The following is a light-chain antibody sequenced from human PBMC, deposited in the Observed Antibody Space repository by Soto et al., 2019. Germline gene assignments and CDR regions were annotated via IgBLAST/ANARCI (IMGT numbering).Light chain of an antibody. Sequence: EIVMTQSPATLSVSPGERATISCRASQSVSSNLAWYQQKPGQAPRLLIYGASTRATGIQARFSGSGSGTDFPLPISSWRSKDFAVFSCQQYNNWPPIPFGQGTRRDIK. V-gene: IGKV3-15*01. CDR2: GAS. CDR3: QQYNNWPPIP. J-gene: IGKJ5*01. CDR1: QSVSSN.